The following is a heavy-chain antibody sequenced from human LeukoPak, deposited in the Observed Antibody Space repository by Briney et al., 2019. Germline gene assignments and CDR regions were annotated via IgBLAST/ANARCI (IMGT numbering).Heavy chain of an antibody. CDR1: GVSLGVYA. J-gene: IGHJ4*02. D-gene: IGHD5-18*01. Sequence: GGSLRLSCTPYGVSLGVYAVRWVRPAPEEGLEWVGFIISQPYGAIREYAASVKDRVTIAQDDSNNVAYLHLDSLKSEDAALYYCCTTRHPGALAGIGSRHLDVWDEGTLVTVPS. V-gene: IGHV3-49*04. CDR3: CTTRHPGALAGIGSRHLDV. CDR2: IISQPYGAIR.